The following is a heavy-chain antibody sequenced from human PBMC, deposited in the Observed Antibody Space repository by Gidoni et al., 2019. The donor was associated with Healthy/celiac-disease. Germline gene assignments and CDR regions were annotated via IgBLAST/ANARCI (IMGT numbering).Heavy chain of an antibody. J-gene: IGHJ6*02. CDR2: ISSSSSYI. CDR1: GFTFSSYS. V-gene: IGHV3-21*01. Sequence: EVQLVESGGGLVKPGGSLRLSCAASGFTFSSYSMNWVRQAPGKGLDWVSSISSSSSYIYYADSVKGRFTISRDNAKNSLYLQMNSLRAEDTAVYYCARDRYSSSWPIPYYYYYYGMDVWGQGTTVTVSS. D-gene: IGHD6-13*01. CDR3: ARDRYSSSWPIPYYYYYYGMDV.